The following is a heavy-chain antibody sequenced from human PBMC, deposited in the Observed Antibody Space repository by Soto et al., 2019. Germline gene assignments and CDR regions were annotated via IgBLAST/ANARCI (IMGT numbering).Heavy chain of an antibody. D-gene: IGHD6-6*01. Sequence: GGSLRLSCAASGFTFSSYAMHWVRQAPGKGLEWVAVISYDGSNKYYADSVKGRFTISRDNSKNTLYLQMNSLRAEDTAVYYCARDVRLDRSSSHWGQGTLVTVSS. CDR1: GFTFSSYA. V-gene: IGHV3-30-3*01. J-gene: IGHJ4*02. CDR2: ISYDGSNK. CDR3: ARDVRLDRSSSH.